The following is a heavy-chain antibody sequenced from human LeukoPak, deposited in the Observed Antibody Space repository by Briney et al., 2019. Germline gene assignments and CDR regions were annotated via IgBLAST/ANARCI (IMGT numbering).Heavy chain of an antibody. V-gene: IGHV4-59*01. CDR3: ARSSSASYHHAFGL. Sequence: SETLSLTCTVSGGSLNIYYWSWLRQSPGKGLEWIAFINDRGNTNYIPSLTSRVTTSMDTSQSQFSLTLNSVTPADAGVYFCARSSSASYHHAFGLWGQGILVTVSP. CDR1: GGSLNIYY. J-gene: IGHJ4*02. CDR2: INDRGNT. D-gene: IGHD3-10*01.